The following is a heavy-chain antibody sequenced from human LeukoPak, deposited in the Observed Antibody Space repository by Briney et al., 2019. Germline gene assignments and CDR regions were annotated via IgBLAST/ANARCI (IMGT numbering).Heavy chain of an antibody. CDR1: GGSISSGSYY. CDR3: ARLGVTQDAFDI. Sequence: SETLSLTCTVSGGSISSGSYYWNWIRQPAGKGLEWIGRIYTSGSTNYNPSLKSRVTILVDTSNNQFSLKLRSVTAADTAVFYCARLGVTQDAFDIWGQGTMVTVSS. D-gene: IGHD3-10*01. V-gene: IGHV4-61*02. CDR2: IYTSGST. J-gene: IGHJ3*02.